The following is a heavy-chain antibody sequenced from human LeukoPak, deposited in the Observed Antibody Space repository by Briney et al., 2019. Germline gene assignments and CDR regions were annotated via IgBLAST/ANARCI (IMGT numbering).Heavy chain of an antibody. D-gene: IGHD3-10*01. CDR1: GFTFSSYA. V-gene: IGHV3-21*01. Sequence: GGSLRLSCAASGFTFSSYAMNWIRQAPGKGLEWVSSISSSGAYIYYADSVKGRFTISRDNAKNSLYLQMNSLRAEDTAVYYCARDPEFRYGEDPLDYWGQGTLVTVSS. CDR2: ISSSGAYI. CDR3: ARDPEFRYGEDPLDY. J-gene: IGHJ4*02.